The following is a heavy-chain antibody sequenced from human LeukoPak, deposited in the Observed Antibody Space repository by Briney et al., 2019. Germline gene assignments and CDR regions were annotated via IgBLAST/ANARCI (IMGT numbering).Heavy chain of an antibody. V-gene: IGHV3-23*01. CDR3: ARLERGYSFYFDY. D-gene: IGHD5-18*01. J-gene: IGHJ4*02. CDR2: ISGSGGST. Sequence: GGSLRLSCAASGFTFSSYAMSWVRQAPGKGLEWVSAISGSGGSTYYADSVKGRFTISRDNAKNSLYLQMNSLRAEDTAVYYCARLERGYSFYFDYWGQGTLVTVSS. CDR1: GFTFSSYA.